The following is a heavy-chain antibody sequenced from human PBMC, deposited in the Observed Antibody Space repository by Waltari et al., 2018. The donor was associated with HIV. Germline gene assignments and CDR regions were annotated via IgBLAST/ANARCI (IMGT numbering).Heavy chain of an antibody. CDR3: TTVPRYCTNGVCAHFDY. CDR1: RSTVRKAL. D-gene: IGHD2-8*01. CDR2: IKSKTDGGTT. J-gene: IGHJ4*02. V-gene: IGHV3-15*01. Sequence: EVQLVEPGGGLVKPGGSLRLASAASRSTVRKALIGLVRQACGKGPEWVGSIKSKTDGGTTDYAAPVKGRFTISRDDSKNTLYLQMNSLKTEDTAVYYCTTVPRYCTNGVCAHFDYWGQGTLVTVSS.